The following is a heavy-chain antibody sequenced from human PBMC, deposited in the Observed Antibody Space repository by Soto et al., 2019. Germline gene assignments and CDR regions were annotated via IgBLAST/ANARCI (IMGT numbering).Heavy chain of an antibody. CDR1: CFNFRNFN. CDR2: VSGSSSYI. V-gene: IGHV3-21*06. D-gene: IGHD4-17*01. CDR3: ARDLRGHYGP. J-gene: IGHJ3*01. Sequence: PGGSLRLSCEVSCFNFRNFNMIWVRQAPGKGLEWVSSVSGSSSYIYYADSVKGRFTVSRDNANNLVFLQVNGLRPEDTAMYYCARDLRGHYGPWGQGTMVTVSS.